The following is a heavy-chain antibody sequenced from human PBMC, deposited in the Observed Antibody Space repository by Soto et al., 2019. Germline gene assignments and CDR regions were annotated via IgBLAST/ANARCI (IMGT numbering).Heavy chain of an antibody. J-gene: IGHJ4*02. CDR1: GYSFTSYW. V-gene: IGHV5-10-1*01. Sequence: GESLKISCNGSGYSFTSYWISWVRQMPGKGLEWMGRIDPSDSYTNYSPSFQGHVTISADKSISTAYLQWSSLKASDTAMYYCATTNWNDIDYWGQGTLVTVSS. CDR3: ATTNWNDIDY. D-gene: IGHD1-1*01. CDR2: IDPSDSYT.